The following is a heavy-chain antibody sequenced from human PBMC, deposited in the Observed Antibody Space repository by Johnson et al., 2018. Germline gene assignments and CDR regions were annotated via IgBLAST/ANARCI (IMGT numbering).Heavy chain of an antibody. CDR1: GFTFSDYY. D-gene: IGHD3-16*01. Sequence: QVQLVQSGGGLVKPGGYLRLSCAASGFTFSDYYMSWIRQAPGKGLEWLSWIRAGGNTILYADSVKGRFAIPRDNAKKSLFLQMNSLRVGDAGVYYCGRGDDYLWGVGNRADAFDIWGQGTMVTVSS. CDR2: IRAGGNTI. J-gene: IGHJ3*02. V-gene: IGHV3-11*04. CDR3: GRGDDYLWGVGNRADAFDI.